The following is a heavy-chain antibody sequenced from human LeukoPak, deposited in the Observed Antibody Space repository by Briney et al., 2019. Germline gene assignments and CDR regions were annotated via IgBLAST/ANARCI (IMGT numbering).Heavy chain of an antibody. CDR1: GFTVSSNY. CDR3: ARDSGSYFGYYYYGMDV. V-gene: IGHV3-53*01. J-gene: IGHJ6*02. CDR2: IYSGGST. Sequence: GGSLRLSCAASGFTVSSNYMSWVRQAPGKGLEWVSVIYSGGSTYYANSVKGRFTISRDNSKNTLYLQMNSLRAEDTAVYYCARDSGSYFGYYYYGMDVWGQGTTVTVSS. D-gene: IGHD1-26*01.